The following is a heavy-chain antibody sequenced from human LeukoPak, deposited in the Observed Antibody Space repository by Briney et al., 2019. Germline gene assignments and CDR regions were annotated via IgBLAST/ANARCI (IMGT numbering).Heavy chain of an antibody. D-gene: IGHD1-26*01. CDR3: AKGTVGAKY. Sequence: TGGSLRLSCAASGFTLTSDSMNWVRRAPGKGLEWISYISSGATTTYYADSVKGRFTISRDNAKNSLYLQMNSLRVDDTAVYYCAKGTVGAKYWGQGTLVIVSS. V-gene: IGHV3-48*04. CDR1: GFTLTSDS. CDR2: ISSGATTT. J-gene: IGHJ4*02.